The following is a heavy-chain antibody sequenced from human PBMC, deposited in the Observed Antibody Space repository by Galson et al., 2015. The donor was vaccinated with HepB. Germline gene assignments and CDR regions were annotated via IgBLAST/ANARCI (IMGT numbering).Heavy chain of an antibody. CDR1: GGTFSSYA. D-gene: IGHD4-23*01. J-gene: IGHJ6*02. CDR3: ARGFYGGNSFPYTGLNYYGMDV. V-gene: IGHV1-69*06. Sequence: SVKVSCKASGGTFSSYAISWVRQAPGQGLEWMGGIIPIFGTANYAQKFQGRVTITADKSTSTAYMELSSLRSEDTAVYYCARGFYGGNSFPYTGLNYYGMDVWGQGTTVTVSS. CDR2: IIPIFGTA.